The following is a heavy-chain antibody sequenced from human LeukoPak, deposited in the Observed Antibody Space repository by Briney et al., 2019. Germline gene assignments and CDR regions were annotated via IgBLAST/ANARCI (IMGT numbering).Heavy chain of an antibody. J-gene: IGHJ4*02. D-gene: IGHD3-16*02. V-gene: IGHV4-4*02. CDR3: ARGYVWGSYRPFDY. CDR2: IYHSGST. Sequence: SETLSLTCAVSGGSISSSNWWSWVRQPPGKGLEWIGEIYHSGSTNYNPSLKSRVTISVDKSKNQFSLKLSSMTAADTAVYYCARGYVWGSYRPFDYWGQGTLVTVSS. CDR1: GGSISSSNW.